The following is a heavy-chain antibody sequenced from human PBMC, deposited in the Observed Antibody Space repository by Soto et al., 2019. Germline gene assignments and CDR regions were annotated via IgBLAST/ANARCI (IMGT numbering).Heavy chain of an antibody. CDR3: ARDSLLWFGELSVFFDY. Sequence: GGSLRLSCAASGFTFSSYGMHWVRQAPGKGLEWVAVIWYDGSNKYYADSVKGRFTISRDNSKNTLYLQMNSLRAEDTAVYYCARDSLLWFGELSVFFDYWGQGTLVTVSS. J-gene: IGHJ4*02. D-gene: IGHD3-10*01. CDR1: GFTFSSYG. V-gene: IGHV3-33*01. CDR2: IWYDGSNK.